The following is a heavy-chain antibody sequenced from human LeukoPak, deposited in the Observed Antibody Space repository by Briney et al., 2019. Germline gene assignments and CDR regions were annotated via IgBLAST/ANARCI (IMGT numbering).Heavy chain of an antibody. J-gene: IGHJ4*02. Sequence: SGPTLVKPSETLSLTCTVSGGSISSYYWSWIRQPLGKGLEWIGYIYYSGSTYYNPSLKSRVTISVDTSKNQFSLKLNSVTAADTAVYFCVRVTTYYYGSGSYSLFDRWGQGTLVTVSS. CDR2: IYYSGST. CDR1: GGSISSYY. D-gene: IGHD3-10*01. V-gene: IGHV4-59*06. CDR3: VRVTTYYYGSGSYSLFDR.